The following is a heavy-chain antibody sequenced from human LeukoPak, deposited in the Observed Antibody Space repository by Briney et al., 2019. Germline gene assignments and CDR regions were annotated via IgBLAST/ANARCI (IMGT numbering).Heavy chain of an antibody. CDR1: GGSISSGGYY. J-gene: IGHJ3*02. CDR3: ARGSPYCSGGSCYSQGAFDI. V-gene: IGHV4-61*08. D-gene: IGHD2-15*01. Sequence: SDTLSLTCSVSGGSISSGGYYWSWIRQPPGKGLEWIGYIYYSGSTNYNPSLKSRVTISVDTSKNQFSLKLSSVTAADTAVYYCARGSPYCSGGSCYSQGAFDIWGQGTMVTVSS. CDR2: IYYSGST.